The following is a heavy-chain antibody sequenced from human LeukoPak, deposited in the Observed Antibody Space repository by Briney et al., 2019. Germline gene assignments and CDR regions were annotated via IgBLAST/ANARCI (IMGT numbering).Heavy chain of an antibody. V-gene: IGHV3-21*01. CDR2: ISSSSSYI. J-gene: IGHJ6*02. Sequence: PGVSLRLSCAASGFTFSSYSMNWVRQAPGKGLEWVSSISSSSSYIYYADSVKGRFTISRDNAKNSLYLQMNSLRAEDTAVYYCARDIGTYYDILRRYGMDVWGQGTTVTVSS. D-gene: IGHD3-9*01. CDR1: GFTFSSYS. CDR3: ARDIGTYYDILRRYGMDV.